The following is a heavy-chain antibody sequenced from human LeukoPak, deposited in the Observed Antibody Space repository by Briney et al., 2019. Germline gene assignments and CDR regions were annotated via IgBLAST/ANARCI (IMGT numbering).Heavy chain of an antibody. CDR1: GDSVSSGY. CDR2: IQDTGIT. J-gene: IGHJ1*01. V-gene: IGHV4-4*09. D-gene: IGHD2-15*01. Sequence: SETLSLICNVSGDSVSSGYLSWIRQSPGKGLEWIGFIQDTGITDYNPSLKSRLLMSLDTSKNQFSLNLRSVTAADTAVYYCAGRGHRYSRDWGQGILVTISS. CDR3: AGRGHRYSRD.